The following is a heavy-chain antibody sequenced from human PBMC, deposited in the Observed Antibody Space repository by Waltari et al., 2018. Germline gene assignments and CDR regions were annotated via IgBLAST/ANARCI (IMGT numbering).Heavy chain of an antibody. J-gene: IGHJ6*02. Sequence: QVQLQQSGPGLVKPSQTLSLTCAISGDSVSSNSAAWNWIRQSPSRGLGWLGTTYYMSKCYNDYAVSVKSRITINPDTSKNQFSLQLNSVTPEDTAVYYCARGSGGTALHYYYYGMDVWGQGTTVTVSS. V-gene: IGHV6-1*01. D-gene: IGHD3-10*01. CDR2: TYYMSKCYN. CDR3: ARGSGGTALHYYYYGMDV. CDR1: GDSVSSNSAA.